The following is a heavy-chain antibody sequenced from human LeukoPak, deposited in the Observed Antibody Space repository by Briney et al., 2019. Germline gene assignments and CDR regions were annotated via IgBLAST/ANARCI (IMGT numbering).Heavy chain of an antibody. CDR1: GYTFTSYY. Sequence: ASVKVSCKASGYTFTSYYMHWVRQAPGQGLEWMGIINPSGGSTSYAQKFQGRVTMTRDMSTSTVYMELSSLRSEDTAVYYCARGQDIVVVVAATCFDYWGQGTLVTVSS. J-gene: IGHJ4*02. CDR2: INPSGGST. V-gene: IGHV1-46*01. D-gene: IGHD2-15*01. CDR3: ARGQDIVVVVAATCFDY.